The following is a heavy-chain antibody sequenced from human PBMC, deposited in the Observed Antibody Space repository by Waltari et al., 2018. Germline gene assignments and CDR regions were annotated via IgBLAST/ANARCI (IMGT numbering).Heavy chain of an antibody. CDR3: ARDRWEQAIDY. CDR1: GFPLSRYS. V-gene: IGHV3-21*01. Sequence: VQLVESGGCLVKPGGSLRLPCAASGFPLSRYSMNWVRQAPGKGLEWVSSITRSSRDIYYADSVKGRFTISRDNAKNSLYLQMNSLRAEDTAVYYCARDRWEQAIDYWGQGTLVTVSS. D-gene: IGHD1-26*01. CDR2: ITRSSRDI. J-gene: IGHJ4*02.